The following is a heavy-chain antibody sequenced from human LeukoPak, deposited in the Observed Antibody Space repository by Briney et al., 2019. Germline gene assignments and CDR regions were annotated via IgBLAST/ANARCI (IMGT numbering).Heavy chain of an antibody. D-gene: IGHD3-22*01. V-gene: IGHV1-2*04. CDR3: ARGTLYYYDSSGPLFDY. CDR2: INPNSGGT. Sequence: ASVKVSCKASGYTFTGYYMHWVRQAPGQGLEWMGWINPNSGGTNYAQKFQGWVTMTRDTSISTAYMELSRLRSDDTAVYYCARGTLYYYDSSGPLFDYWGQGTLVTVSS. J-gene: IGHJ4*02. CDR1: GYTFTGYY.